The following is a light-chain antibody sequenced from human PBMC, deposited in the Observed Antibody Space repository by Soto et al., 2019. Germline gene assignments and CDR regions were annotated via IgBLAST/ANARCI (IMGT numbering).Light chain of an antibody. Sequence: AIQLTQSPSSLSASVGDTVTITCRASQGISSALAWYQQKPGKAPKLLIYDASSLESGVPSRFSGSTSGTDFTLTISSLQPEDFATYYCQQFNSYPSFGGGTKVEIK. CDR1: QGISSA. V-gene: IGKV1-13*02. CDR3: QQFNSYPS. J-gene: IGKJ4*01. CDR2: DAS.